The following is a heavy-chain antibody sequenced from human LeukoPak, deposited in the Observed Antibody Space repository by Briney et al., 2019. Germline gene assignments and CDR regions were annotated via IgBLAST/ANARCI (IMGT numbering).Heavy chain of an antibody. D-gene: IGHD3-16*02. CDR3: ARLYRGTWFDP. CDR2: INHRGST. V-gene: IGHV4-34*01. Sequence: NPSETLSLTCAVYGGSFSGYYWSWIRQPPGKGLEGIGEINHRGSTNYNPSLKSRVTISVDPSKNQFSLKLSSVTAADTAVYYCARLYRGTWFDPWGQGTLVTVSS. J-gene: IGHJ5*02. CDR1: GGSFSGYY.